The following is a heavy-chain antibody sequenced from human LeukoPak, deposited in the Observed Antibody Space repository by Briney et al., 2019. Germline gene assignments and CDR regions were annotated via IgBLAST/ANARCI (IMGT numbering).Heavy chain of an antibody. J-gene: IGHJ5*02. CDR2: IEPAGSAT. CDR1: GFAFSSYW. V-gene: IGHV3-7*01. D-gene: IGHD2-15*01. Sequence: LSGGSLRLSCGASGFAFSSYWMTWLRQAPGKGLEFVANIEPAGSATYYADSVKGRFTISRDNTKNSLYLQMNSLTAEDSAVYHCGRFGYVSAVDTWGQGALVTVSS. CDR3: GRFGYVSAVDT.